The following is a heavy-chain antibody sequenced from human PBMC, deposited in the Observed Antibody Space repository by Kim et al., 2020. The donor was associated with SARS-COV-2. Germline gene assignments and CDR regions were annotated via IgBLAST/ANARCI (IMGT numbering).Heavy chain of an antibody. Sequence: GGSLRLSCAASGFIVSSNYMSWVRQAPGKGLEWVSVTYSAGTTYYADSVKGRFTISRDNSKNTLYLQMNNLRAEDTAVDYCARSSYYNYGMDVWGQGTTV. J-gene: IGHJ6*02. CDR3: ARSSYYNYGMDV. D-gene: IGHD2-15*01. V-gene: IGHV3-53*01. CDR2: TYSAGTT. CDR1: GFIVSSNY.